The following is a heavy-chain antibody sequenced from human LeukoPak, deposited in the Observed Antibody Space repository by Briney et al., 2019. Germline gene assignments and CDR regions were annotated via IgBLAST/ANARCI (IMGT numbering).Heavy chain of an antibody. D-gene: IGHD3-10*01. CDR1: GGSISSGGYY. V-gene: IGHV4-31*03. Sequence: PSETLSLTCTVSGGSISSGGYYWSWIRQHPGKGLEWIGYIYYSGSTYYNPSLKSRVTISVDTSKNQFSLKLSSVTAADTAVYYCARDGRSYYYGSGTLRYNWFDPWGQGTLVTVSS. CDR3: ARDGRSYYYGSGTLRYNWFDP. J-gene: IGHJ5*02. CDR2: IYYSGST.